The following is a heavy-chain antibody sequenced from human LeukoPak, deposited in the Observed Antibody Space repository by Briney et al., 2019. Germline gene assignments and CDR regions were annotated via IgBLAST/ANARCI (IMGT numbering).Heavy chain of an antibody. V-gene: IGHV3-23*01. D-gene: IGHD1-26*01. Sequence: GGSLRLSCAASGFTFSRYAMLWVRQSPGKGLEWVSAIGGSDGTTYYADSVKGRCIISRDNYKNILYLQMNSLRVEDTAIYYCAKVLDSGSFPDYWGQGTLATVSS. CDR1: GFTFSRYA. CDR3: AKVLDSGSFPDY. J-gene: IGHJ4*02. CDR2: IGGSDGTT.